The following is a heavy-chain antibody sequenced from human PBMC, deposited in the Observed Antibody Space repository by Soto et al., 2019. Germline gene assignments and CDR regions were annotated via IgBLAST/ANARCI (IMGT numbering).Heavy chain of an antibody. CDR3: ARGTTTSAFSVMDV. D-gene: IGHD1-1*01. CDR2: ISYDGDNK. CDR1: GFTFSYHA. V-gene: IGHV3-30-3*01. J-gene: IGHJ6*02. Sequence: HPGGSLRLSCVASGFTFSYHALNWVRQAPGKGLEWVAVISYDGDNKYIAEAVKGRLTISRDNPKNTVSLQMNSLRTEDTAMYFCARGTTTSAFSVMDVWGQGPRSPSP.